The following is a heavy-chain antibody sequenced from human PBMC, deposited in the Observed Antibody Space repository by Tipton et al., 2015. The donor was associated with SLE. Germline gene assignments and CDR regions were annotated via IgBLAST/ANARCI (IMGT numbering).Heavy chain of an antibody. Sequence: TLSLTCAVYGGSFSGYYWSWIRQPPGKGLEWIGEINHSGSTYYNPSLKSRVTISVDTSKNQFSLKLSSVTAADTAVYYCARATLLTQRITMADAFDIWAQGTMVTASS. CDR1: GGSFSGYY. CDR2: INHSGST. CDR3: ARATLLTQRITMADAFDI. D-gene: IGHD3-10*01. J-gene: IGHJ3*02. V-gene: IGHV4-34*09.